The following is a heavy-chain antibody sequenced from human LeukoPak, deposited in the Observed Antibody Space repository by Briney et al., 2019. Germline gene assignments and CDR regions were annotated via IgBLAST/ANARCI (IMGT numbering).Heavy chain of an antibody. CDR3: AKDTSVGAFDI. CDR1: GFTFSDYY. V-gene: IGHV3-11*04. Sequence: PGGSLRLSCAASGFTFSDYYMNWIRQAPGKGLEWVSYISSSGSTIYYADSVKGRFTISRDNAKNSLYLQMNSLRAEDTAVYYCAKDTSVGAFDIWGQGTMVTVSS. CDR2: ISSSGSTI. D-gene: IGHD5/OR15-5a*01. J-gene: IGHJ3*02.